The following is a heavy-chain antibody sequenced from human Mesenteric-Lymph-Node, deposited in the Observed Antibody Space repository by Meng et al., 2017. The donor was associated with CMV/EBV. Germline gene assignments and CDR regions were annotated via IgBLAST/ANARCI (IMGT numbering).Heavy chain of an antibody. Sequence: GGSLRLSCAASGFTFSSFGMHWVRQAPGKGLEWVALIWYDGRDEDYADFVEGRFTISRDNSKNTLYLEKSSLRAEDTAVYYCANWRGSNPQGYFNYWGQGTRVTVSS. CDR1: GFTFSSFG. V-gene: IGHV3-33*06. D-gene: IGHD4-11*01. CDR2: IWYDGRDE. J-gene: IGHJ4*02. CDR3: ANWRGSNPQGYFNY.